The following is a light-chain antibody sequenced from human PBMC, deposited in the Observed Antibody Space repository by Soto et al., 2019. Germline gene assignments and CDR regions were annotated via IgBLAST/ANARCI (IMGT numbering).Light chain of an antibody. CDR2: DAS. J-gene: IGKJ5*01. V-gene: IGKV1-33*01. Sequence: DIQMTQSPSSLSASVGDRVTITCRASQDISNYLNWYQQRPGKAPKLLIYDASNLERGVPSRFSGTRSVTHFTFAITSPQPEDVATYYCQQADSLPITFGQGTRLEI. CDR3: QQADSLPIT. CDR1: QDISNY.